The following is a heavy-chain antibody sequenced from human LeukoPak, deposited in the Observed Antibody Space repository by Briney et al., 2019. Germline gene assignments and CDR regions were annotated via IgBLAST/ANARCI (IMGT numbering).Heavy chain of an antibody. CDR1: GGSISSSSYY. Sequence: SETLSLTCTVSGGSISSSSYYWGWIRQPPGMGLEWIGSIYSGGNTYYNPSLKSRVTISVDASKNQCSLRLSSVTAADTAVYYCGRYDHPVITPIDSWGQGTLVTVSS. V-gene: IGHV4-39*01. CDR2: IYSGGNT. CDR3: GRYDHPVITPIDS. D-gene: IGHD3-3*01. J-gene: IGHJ4*02.